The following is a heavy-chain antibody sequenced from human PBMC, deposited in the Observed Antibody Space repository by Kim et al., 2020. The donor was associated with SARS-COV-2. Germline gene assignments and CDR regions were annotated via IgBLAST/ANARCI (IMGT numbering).Heavy chain of an antibody. CDR3: ARSNGWSHFDN. CDR1: GYMFTSHY. J-gene: IGHJ4*02. Sequence: ASMKVSCKTSGYMFTSHYIHWVRQAPGQGLEWMGWINPDTDKTHYAQRFQGRVTVTGDTSISTAYMELSSLKSDDTAVYYCARSNGWSHFDNWGQGVPVTVSS. CDR2: INPDTDKT. D-gene: IGHD6-19*01. V-gene: IGHV1-2*02.